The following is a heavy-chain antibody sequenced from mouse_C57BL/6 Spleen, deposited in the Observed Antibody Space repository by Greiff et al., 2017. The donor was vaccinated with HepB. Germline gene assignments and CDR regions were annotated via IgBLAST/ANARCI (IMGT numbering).Heavy chain of an antibody. CDR3: ARGGASFMDY. CDR1: GYTFTSYW. CDR2: IDPSDSYT. D-gene: IGHD3-1*01. V-gene: IGHV1-69*01. Sequence: QVQLKQPGAELVMPGASVKLSCKASGYTFTSYWMHWVKQRPGQGLEWIGEIDPSDSYTNYNQKFKGKSTLTVDKSSSTAYMQLSSLTSEDSAVYYCARGGASFMDYWGQGTSVTVSS. J-gene: IGHJ4*01.